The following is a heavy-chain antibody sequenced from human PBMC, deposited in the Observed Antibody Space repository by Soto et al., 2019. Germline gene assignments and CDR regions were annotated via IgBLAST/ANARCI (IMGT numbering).Heavy chain of an antibody. J-gene: IGHJ4*02. CDR2: IYYGGST. D-gene: IGHD5-12*01. V-gene: IGHV4-59*08. CDR1: GGSISPYY. CDR3: ARHYGDGYDYVDY. Sequence: SETLSLTCTVSGGSISPYYWSWIRQPPGKGLEWVGYIYYGGSTSYNPSLKSRITISLETSKSQISLRLSSVTAADTAVYYCARHYGDGYDYVDYWGQGTLVTVSS.